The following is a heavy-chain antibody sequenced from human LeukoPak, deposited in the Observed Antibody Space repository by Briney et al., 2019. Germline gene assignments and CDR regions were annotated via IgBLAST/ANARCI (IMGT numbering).Heavy chain of an antibody. D-gene: IGHD5-12*01. CDR1: GFTVSSNY. CDR3: AAPKSGYDYRGHYYYYGMDV. J-gene: IGHJ6*02. Sequence: GGSLRLSCAASGFTVSSNYMSWVRQAPGKGLEWVSVIYSGGSTYYADSVKGRFTISRDNSKNTLYLQMNSLRAEDTAVYYCAAPKSGYDYRGHYYYYGMDVWGQGTTVTVSS. V-gene: IGHV3-66*01. CDR2: IYSGGST.